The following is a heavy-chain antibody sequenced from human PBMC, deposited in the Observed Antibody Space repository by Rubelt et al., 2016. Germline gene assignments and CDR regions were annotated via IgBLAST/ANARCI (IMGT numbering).Heavy chain of an antibody. CDR3: AHEQTDGGFDA. Sequence: QVQLQESGPGLVKPSETLSLTCAVYGGSFSGYFWTWIRQPPGKGLEWIGEVSHSGTTNYNPSLKGLLTMSVDTSKNQFSLRLTSVTAADKAGYYCAHEQTDGGFDAWGQGTLVTVSS. V-gene: IGHV4-34*10. J-gene: IGHJ4*02. D-gene: IGHD1/OR15-1a*01. CDR2: VSHSGTT. CDR1: GGSFSGYF.